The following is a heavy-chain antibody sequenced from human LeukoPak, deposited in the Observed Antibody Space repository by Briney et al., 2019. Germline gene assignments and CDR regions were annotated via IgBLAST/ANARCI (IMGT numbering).Heavy chain of an antibody. CDR3: AKGGWQWLASYYFDS. CDR1: GFTFDDYA. D-gene: IGHD6-19*01. Sequence: GGSLRLSCAASGFTFDDYAMPWVRQAPGKGLEWVSSISWNSDSVVYADSVKGRFTLSRDNAKNSLYLQMNSLRAEDTALYYCAKGGWQWLASYYFDSWGQGTLVTVSS. CDR2: ISWNSDSV. J-gene: IGHJ4*02. V-gene: IGHV3-9*01.